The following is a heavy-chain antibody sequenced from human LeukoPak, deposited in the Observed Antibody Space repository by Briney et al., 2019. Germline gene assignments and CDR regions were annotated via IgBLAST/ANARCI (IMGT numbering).Heavy chain of an antibody. CDR1: DYSITSDNY. CDR2: IYHSGST. Sequence: SSETLSLTCGVSDYSITSDNYWGWIRQPPGKGLEWIGSIYHSGSTYYNPSLKSRVTISVDTSKNHFSLKLTSVTAADTALYYCARENTSGTNWFDPWGQGTLVTASS. J-gene: IGHJ5*02. CDR3: ARENTSGTNWFDP. D-gene: IGHD3-10*01. V-gene: IGHV4-38-2*02.